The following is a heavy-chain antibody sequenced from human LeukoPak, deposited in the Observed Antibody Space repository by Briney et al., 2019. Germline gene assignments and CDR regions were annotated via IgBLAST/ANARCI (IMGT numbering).Heavy chain of an antibody. Sequence: GGSLRLSCAASGFTFDDYAMHWVRQAPGKGLEWVSGISWNSGSIGYADSVKGRFTISRDNAKNSLYLQMNSLRAEDTALYYCAKDWQYDSSGYFDYWGQGTLVTVSS. CDR1: GFTFDDYA. CDR2: ISWNSGSI. V-gene: IGHV3-9*01. J-gene: IGHJ4*02. D-gene: IGHD3-22*01. CDR3: AKDWQYDSSGYFDY.